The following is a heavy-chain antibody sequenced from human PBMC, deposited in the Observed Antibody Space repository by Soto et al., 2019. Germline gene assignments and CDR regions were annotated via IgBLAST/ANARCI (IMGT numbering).Heavy chain of an antibody. J-gene: IGHJ5*01. CDR1: ASSFTEYA. Sequence: EVQLLESGGGLVQPGGSLRLSCATSASSFTEYAMGWVRQAPGKGLEWVSAISGSGKNTFYADSVKGRFAISRDNSRKTLVLHMSRLRVEVTATYYGATDPNFYDESNYYSSRLFDSWGQGTVVTVSS. V-gene: IGHV3-23*01. D-gene: IGHD4-4*01. CDR2: ISGSGKNT. CDR3: ATDPNFYDESNYYSSRLFDS.